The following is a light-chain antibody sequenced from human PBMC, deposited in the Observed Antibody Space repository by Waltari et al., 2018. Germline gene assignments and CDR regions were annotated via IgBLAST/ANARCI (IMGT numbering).Light chain of an antibody. V-gene: IGKV1-12*01. CDR3: QQANSFPIT. CDR1: QDIRNW. CDR2: ATS. J-gene: IGKJ3*01. Sequence: DIQMTQSPSSVSASVGDRVTITCRASQDIRNWLAWYQQKPGKAPNLLIYATSSLQTGVPSRFSGSGSGIEFTLTISSLQPEDFATYYCQQANSFPITFGPGTKVDIK.